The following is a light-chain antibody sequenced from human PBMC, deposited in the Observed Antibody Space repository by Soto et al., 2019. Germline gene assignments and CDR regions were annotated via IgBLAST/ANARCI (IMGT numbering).Light chain of an antibody. CDR1: SSNVVDYNY. V-gene: IGLV2-11*01. J-gene: IGLJ3*02. CDR3: CSYAGGYTWV. Sequence: QSVLTQPRSVSGSPGQSVTISCTGPSSNVVDYNYVSWYQQHPDKAPKLLVFYVSKRPSGVPDRFSGSRSGNTASLTISGLQAEDEADYYCCSYAGGYTWVFGGGTKLTVL. CDR2: YVS.